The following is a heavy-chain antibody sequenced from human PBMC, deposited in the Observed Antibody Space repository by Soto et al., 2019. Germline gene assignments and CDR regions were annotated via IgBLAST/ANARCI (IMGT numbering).Heavy chain of an antibody. CDR2: IIPIFGTA. CDR3: ARGDEKYDFWSGYYSGPKRGFDY. V-gene: IGHV1-69*13. J-gene: IGHJ4*02. Sequence: SVKVSCTDSGCTFSIYAISWVRQAPGQGLEWMGGIIPIFGTANYAQKFQGRVTITADESTSTAYMELSSLRSEDTAVYYCARGDEKYDFWSGYYSGPKRGFDYWGQGTLVTVSS. D-gene: IGHD3-3*01. CDR1: GCTFSIYA.